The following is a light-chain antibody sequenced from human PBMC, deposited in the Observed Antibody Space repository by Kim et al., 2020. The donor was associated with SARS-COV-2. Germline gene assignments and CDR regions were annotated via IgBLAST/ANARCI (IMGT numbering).Light chain of an antibody. CDR1: NIKDKS. CDR3: QVWDNNNNPVV. CDR2: YSS. Sequence: SYELTQPPSVSVAPGKTATITCEGDNIKDKSVLWYQLRPGQAPVLVVHYSSDRPSGVPERLSGSNSGNTATLTITRVEAGDEADYYCQVWDNNNNPVVFGGGTKLTVL. V-gene: IGLV3-21*04. J-gene: IGLJ2*01.